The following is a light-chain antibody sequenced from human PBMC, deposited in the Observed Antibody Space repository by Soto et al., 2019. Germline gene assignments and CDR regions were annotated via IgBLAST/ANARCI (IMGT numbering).Light chain of an antibody. CDR2: AAS. Sequence: IKMTQSPSTLSASVGYRSTITCRAGQHISTYLAWYQQKPGEAPKLLISAASSLGSGVPSRFSGSGSGTDFTLTISSLQSEDFAVYYCQQYGSPLWTFGQGTKVDIK. CDR1: QHISTY. J-gene: IGKJ1*01. V-gene: IGKV1D-16*01. CDR3: QQYGSPLWT.